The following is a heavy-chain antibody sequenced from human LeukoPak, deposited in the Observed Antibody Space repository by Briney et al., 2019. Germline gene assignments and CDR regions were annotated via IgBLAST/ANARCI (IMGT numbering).Heavy chain of an antibody. V-gene: IGHV1-69*13. D-gene: IGHD2-2*01. CDR1: GGTFSSYA. CDR2: IIPIFGTA. Sequence: SVKVSCRASGGTFSSYAISWVRQAPGQGLEWMGGIIPIFGTANYAQKFQGRVTITADESTSTAYMELSSLRSEDTAVYYCAARPGCSSTSCYVVYWGQGTLVTVSS. CDR3: AARPGCSSTSCYVVY. J-gene: IGHJ4*02.